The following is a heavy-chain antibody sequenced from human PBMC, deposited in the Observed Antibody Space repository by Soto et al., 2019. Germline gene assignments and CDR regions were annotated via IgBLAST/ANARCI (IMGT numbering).Heavy chain of an antibody. Sequence: PGGSLRLSCAASGFTLTSYSMNWVRQASGKGLEWVSSISSSGSHIYYADSVKGRFTISRDNARNSLYLQMNSLRAEDTAVYYCVRERGLSSYYGMDVWGQGTTVTVSS. CDR2: ISSSGSHI. CDR1: GFTLTSYS. V-gene: IGHV3-21*01. CDR3: VRERGLSSYYGMDV. J-gene: IGHJ6*02. D-gene: IGHD3-10*01.